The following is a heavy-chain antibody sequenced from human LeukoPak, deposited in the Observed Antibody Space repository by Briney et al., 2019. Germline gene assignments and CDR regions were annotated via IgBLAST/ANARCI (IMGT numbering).Heavy chain of an antibody. CDR3: AKVGDGYYAGAFDI. J-gene: IGHJ3*02. Sequence: SGGSLRHTCAASGFTFSIYSMNWVRQAPRKGLEWVSAISGSGGSTYYADSVKGRFTISRDNSKNTLYLQMNSLRAEDTAVYYCAKVGDGYYAGAFDIWGQGTMVTVSS. CDR2: ISGSGGST. V-gene: IGHV3-23*01. D-gene: IGHD5-24*01. CDR1: GFTFSIYS.